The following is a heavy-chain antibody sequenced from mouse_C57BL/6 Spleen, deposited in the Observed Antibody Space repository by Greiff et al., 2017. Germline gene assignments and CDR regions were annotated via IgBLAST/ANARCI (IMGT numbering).Heavy chain of an antibody. V-gene: IGHV1-50*01. CDR1: GYTFTSYW. Sequence: VQLQESGAELVKPGASVKLSCKASGYTFTSYWMQWVKQRPGQGLEWIGEIDPSDSYTNYNQKFKGKATLTVDTSSSTAYMQLSSLTSEDSAVYYCARGATVVSRWYFDVWGTGTTVTVST. CDR3: ARGATVVSRWYFDV. CDR2: IDPSDSYT. D-gene: IGHD1-1*01. J-gene: IGHJ1*03.